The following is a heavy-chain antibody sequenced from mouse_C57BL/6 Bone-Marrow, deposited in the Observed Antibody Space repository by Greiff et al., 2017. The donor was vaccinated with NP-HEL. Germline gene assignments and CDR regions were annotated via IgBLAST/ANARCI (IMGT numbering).Heavy chain of an antibody. CDR3: ARPPTTVVASYWYFDV. V-gene: IGHV5-12*01. J-gene: IGHJ1*03. D-gene: IGHD1-1*01. CDR2: ISNGGGST. Sequence: EVQVVESGGGLVQPGGSLKLSCAASGFTFSDYYMYWVRQTPEKRLEWVAYISNGGGSTYYPDTVKGRFTISRDNAKNTLYLQMSRLKSEDTAMYYCARPPTTVVASYWYFDVWGTGTTVTVSS. CDR1: GFTFSDYY.